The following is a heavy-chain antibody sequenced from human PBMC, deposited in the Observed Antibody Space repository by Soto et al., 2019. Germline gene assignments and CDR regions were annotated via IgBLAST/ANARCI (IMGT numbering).Heavy chain of an antibody. CDR3: AKLVPVLLWFGELFIQDDFDY. D-gene: IGHD3-10*01. Sequence: PGGSLRLSCEASGFTFEDSGMSWVRQAPGQGLEWVSGINWSGGSTYYADSVKGRFTISRDNSKNTLYLQMNSLRAEDTAVYYCAKLVPVLLWFGELFIQDDFDYWGQGTLVTVSS. J-gene: IGHJ4*02. V-gene: IGHV3-23*01. CDR1: GFTFEDSG. CDR2: INWSGGST.